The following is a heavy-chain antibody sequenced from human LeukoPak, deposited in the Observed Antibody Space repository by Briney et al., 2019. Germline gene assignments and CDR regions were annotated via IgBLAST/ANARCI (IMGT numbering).Heavy chain of an antibody. V-gene: IGHV3-30-3*01. CDR1: GFTFSRNS. Sequence: PGRSLRLSCAASGFTFSRNSIHWVRQAPGKGLEWVAFITRDGSNTFYADSVKGRFSISRDNSKSTFYLQMSSLRAEDTVVYYCASVSLRYSAYEDDDPVYYFDYWGQGTLVAVSS. CDR3: ASVSLRYSAYEDDDPVYYFDY. J-gene: IGHJ4*02. D-gene: IGHD5-12*01. CDR2: ITRDGSNT.